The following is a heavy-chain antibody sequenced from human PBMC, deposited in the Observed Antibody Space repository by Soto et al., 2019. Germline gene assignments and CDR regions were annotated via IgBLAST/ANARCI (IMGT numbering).Heavy chain of an antibody. J-gene: IGHJ3*02. D-gene: IGHD3-10*01. Sequence: QVQLEQSGAEVKKPGSSVKISCKASGGTLSDHGVSWLRQAPGQGLEWVGGTIPVFNTAKYAPKFQGRVTIAADKSTNIAYMASGSLRSDDTAFSDCARGFYGSGNSETGPSAFDIWGQGTLVIVSS. CDR2: TIPVFNTA. CDR1: GGTLSDHG. V-gene: IGHV1-69*06. CDR3: ARGFYGSGNSETGPSAFDI.